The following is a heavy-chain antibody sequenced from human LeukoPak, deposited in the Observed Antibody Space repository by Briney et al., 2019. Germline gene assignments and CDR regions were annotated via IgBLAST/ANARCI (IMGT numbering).Heavy chain of an antibody. CDR2: IYPGDSDT. V-gene: IGHV5-51*01. CDR3: ARHVPGTGNYFDY. Sequence: GESLKISCKGSGYSFTSYWIGWVRQMSGKGLEQMGIIYPGDSDTRYSPSFQGQVTISADKSISTAYLQWSSLKASDTAMYYCARHVPGTGNYFDYWGQGNLVTVSS. CDR1: GYSFTSYW. J-gene: IGHJ4*02. D-gene: IGHD1-1*01.